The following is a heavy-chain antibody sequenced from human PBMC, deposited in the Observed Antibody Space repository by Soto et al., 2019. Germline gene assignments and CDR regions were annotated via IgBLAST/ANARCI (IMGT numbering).Heavy chain of an antibody. CDR3: ARVRVNYDFWSGYYRNWFDP. CDR1: GGTSSSYA. CDR2: IIPIFGTA. V-gene: IGHV1-69*01. Sequence: QVQLVQSGAEVKKPGSSVKVSCKASGGTSSSYAISWVRQAPGQGLEWMGGIIPIFGTANYAQKFQGRVTITADESTSTAYMELSSLRSEDTAVYYCARVRVNYDFWSGYYRNWFDPWGQGTLVTVSS. J-gene: IGHJ5*02. D-gene: IGHD3-3*01.